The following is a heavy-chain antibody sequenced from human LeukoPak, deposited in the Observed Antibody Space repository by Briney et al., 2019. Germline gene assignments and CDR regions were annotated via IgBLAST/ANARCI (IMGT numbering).Heavy chain of an antibody. J-gene: IGHJ3*02. CDR3: ARGVKGLRGAFDI. D-gene: IGHD3-10*01. CDR1: GGSISSGVYY. Sequence: SETLSLTCTVSGGSISSGVYYWRWIRQHPGKGLEWIGYIYYSGSTYSNPSLKSRLTMSVDISKNQFSLKLSSVTAADTAVYYCARGVKGLRGAFDIWGQGTMVTVSS. CDR2: IYYSGST. V-gene: IGHV4-31*03.